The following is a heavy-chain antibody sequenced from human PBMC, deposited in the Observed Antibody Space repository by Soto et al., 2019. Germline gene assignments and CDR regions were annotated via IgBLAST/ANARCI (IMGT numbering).Heavy chain of an antibody. CDR1: GFTFDDYA. V-gene: IGHV3-43*02. Sequence: GGSLRLSCAASGFTFDDYAMHWVRQAPGKGLEWVSLISGDGGSTYYADSVKGRFTISRDNSKNSLYLQMNSLRTEDTALYYCAKDVVASSSWYAFDIWGQGTMVTVSS. CDR2: ISGDGGST. D-gene: IGHD6-13*01. J-gene: IGHJ3*02. CDR3: AKDVVASSSWYAFDI.